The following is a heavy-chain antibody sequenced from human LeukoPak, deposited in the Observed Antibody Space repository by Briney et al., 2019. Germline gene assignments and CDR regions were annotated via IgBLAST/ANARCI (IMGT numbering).Heavy chain of an antibody. J-gene: IGHJ6*02. D-gene: IGHD3-16*01. Sequence: GESLKISCKGFGYSFSNYWIAWVRQMSGKGLEWMGAIYPDDSDTRYSPSVQGQVTISADKSIDTAYLQWSSLKAADSAMYYCARLWDSSYGMGVWGQGVTVTVSS. CDR2: IYPDDSDT. V-gene: IGHV5-51*01. CDR1: GYSFSNYW. CDR3: ARLWDSSYGMGV.